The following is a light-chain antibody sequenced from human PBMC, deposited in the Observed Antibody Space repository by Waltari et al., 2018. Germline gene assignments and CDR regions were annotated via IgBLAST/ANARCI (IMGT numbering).Light chain of an antibody. CDR2: GAS. Sequence: EIVLTQSPGTLSLPPGERATLSCRASQSVSSSYFAWYQQRPGQAPRLLIYGASSRATGIPDRFSGSGSGTDFTLTISRLEPEDFAVYYCQQYGSSPLVTFGQGTRLEIK. J-gene: IGKJ5*01. CDR1: QSVSSSY. CDR3: QQYGSSPLVT. V-gene: IGKV3-20*01.